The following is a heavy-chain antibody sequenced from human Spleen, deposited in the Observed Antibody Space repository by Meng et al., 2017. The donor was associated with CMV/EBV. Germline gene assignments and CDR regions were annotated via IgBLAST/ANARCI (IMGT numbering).Heavy chain of an antibody. D-gene: IGHD3/OR15-3a*01. Sequence: SGFSFDNYVVSWVRQAPGKGLEWVSTLSGTGGSTDYADSVKGRFTMSRDNSKNTVYLQLSSLRAEDTAVYYCAKGSMIFELLTYLDPWGQGSLVTVSS. CDR3: AKGSMIFELLTYLDP. J-gene: IGHJ5*02. CDR1: GFSFDNYV. V-gene: IGHV3-23*01. CDR2: LSGTGGST.